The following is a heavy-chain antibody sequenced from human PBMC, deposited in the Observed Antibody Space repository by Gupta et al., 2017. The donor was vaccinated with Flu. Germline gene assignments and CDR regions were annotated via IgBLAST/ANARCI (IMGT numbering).Heavy chain of an antibody. Sequence: FSTYRMSVVRQAPGKGMAWVSYMCVIIGTVHYPDTVKSRFTISRNNAKNSLYLQLNSLGAGDTAVYFCARVEARRLNCFDYWGQGTLVTVSS. CDR2: MCVIIGTV. J-gene: IGHJ4*02. CDR1: FSTYR. V-gene: IGHV3-48*01. CDR3: ARVEARRLNCFDY. D-gene: IGHD2-15*01.